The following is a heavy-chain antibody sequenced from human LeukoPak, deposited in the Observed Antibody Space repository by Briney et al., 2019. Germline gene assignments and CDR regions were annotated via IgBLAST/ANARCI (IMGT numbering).Heavy chain of an antibody. CDR3: ARGDPYYGSEWGEPNYYYYYGMDV. CDR1: GFTFSSYA. V-gene: IGHV3-23*01. CDR2: ISGSGGST. Sequence: VGSLRLSCAASGFTFSSYAMNWVRQAPGKGREWVSAISGSGGSTYYADSVKGRFTISRDNSKNTLYLQMNSLRAEDTAVYYCARGDPYYGSEWGEPNYYYYYGMDVWGKGTTVTVSS. D-gene: IGHD3-10*01. J-gene: IGHJ6*04.